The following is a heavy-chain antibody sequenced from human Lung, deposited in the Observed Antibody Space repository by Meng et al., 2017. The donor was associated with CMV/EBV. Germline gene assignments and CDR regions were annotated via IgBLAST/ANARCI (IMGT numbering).Heavy chain of an antibody. J-gene: IGHJ4*02. V-gene: IGHV4-30-4*08. CDR2: IYYSGST. D-gene: IGHD3-10*01. Sequence: GGSISSGDYYWSWIRQPPGKGLEWIGYIYYSGSTYYTPSLKSRVTISVDTSKNHFSLKLSSVTAADTAVYYCARLKMVRGALYYFDYWGQGTLVTVSS. CDR1: GGSISSGDYY. CDR3: ARLKMVRGALYYFDY.